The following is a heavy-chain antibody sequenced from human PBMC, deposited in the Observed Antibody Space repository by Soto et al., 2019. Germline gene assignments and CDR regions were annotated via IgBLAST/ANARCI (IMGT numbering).Heavy chain of an antibody. V-gene: IGHV4-59*11. J-gene: IGHJ4*02. CDR3: ARQNYYDTSGYYYAFDS. Sequence: SESLSLTCTVSVGSISSHYWSWIRQPPGKGLEWIGYISYSGSTSYNPSLKSRVTISVDTSKNHFSLKLNSVTAADTAVFYCARQNYYDTSGYYYAFDSWGQGALVTVSS. D-gene: IGHD3-22*01. CDR2: ISYSGST. CDR1: VGSISSHY.